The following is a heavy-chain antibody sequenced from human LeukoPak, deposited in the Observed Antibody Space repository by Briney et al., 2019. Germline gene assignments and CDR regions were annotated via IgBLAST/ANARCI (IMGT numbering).Heavy chain of an antibody. D-gene: IGHD3-22*01. V-gene: IGHV3-53*05. CDR3: AKASMIVVVNDAFDI. J-gene: IGHJ3*02. Sequence: GGSLRLSCTVSGFTVSSDSMSWVRQAPGKGLEWVSFIYSGGSTHYSDSVKGRFTISRDNSKNSLYLQMNSLRAEDTALYYCAKASMIVVVNDAFDIWGQGTMVTVSS. CDR1: GFTVSSDS. CDR2: IYSGGST.